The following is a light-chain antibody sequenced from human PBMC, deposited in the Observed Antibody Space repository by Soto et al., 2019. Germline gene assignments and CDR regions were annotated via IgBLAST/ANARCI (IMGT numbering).Light chain of an antibody. CDR1: QSVSISD. Sequence: EIVLTQSPGTLSLSPGERATLSCRASQSVSISDLAWYQQKPGQAPSLLVYGASSRATGTPDRFRSSGSGTDFTLTISSLEPEDFAVYYCQQYGSSPRTVGQGTKVEIK. J-gene: IGKJ2*01. CDR2: GAS. CDR3: QQYGSSPRT. V-gene: IGKV3-20*01.